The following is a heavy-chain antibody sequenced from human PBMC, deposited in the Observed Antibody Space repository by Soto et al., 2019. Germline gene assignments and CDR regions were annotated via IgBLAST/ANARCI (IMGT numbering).Heavy chain of an antibody. J-gene: IGHJ6*02. CDR2: INHSGST. Sequence: SETLSLTCAVYGGSFSGYYWSWIGQRPGKGLEWIGEINHSGSTNYNPSLKSRVTISVDTSKNQFSLKLSSVTAADTAVYYCARDHPGGVELRGDYYYGMDVWGQGTTVTVSS. V-gene: IGHV4-34*01. CDR3: ARDHPGGVELRGDYYYGMDV. CDR1: GGSFSGYY. D-gene: IGHD1-7*01.